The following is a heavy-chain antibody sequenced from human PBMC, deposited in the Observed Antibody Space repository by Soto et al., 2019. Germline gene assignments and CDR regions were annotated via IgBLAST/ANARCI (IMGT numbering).Heavy chain of an antibody. CDR2: INPSGGST. D-gene: IGHD3-10*01. CDR3: ARAQDGSGSYYFNWLDP. Sequence: ASVKVSCKASGYTFSRYYLHWVRQAPGQGLEWMGIINPSGGSTSYAQKFQGRVTLTRDTSTSTAYMELSSLKSEDTAVYYCARAQDGSGSYYFNWLDPWGQGTLVTVYS. CDR1: GYTFSRYY. J-gene: IGHJ5*02. V-gene: IGHV1-46*01.